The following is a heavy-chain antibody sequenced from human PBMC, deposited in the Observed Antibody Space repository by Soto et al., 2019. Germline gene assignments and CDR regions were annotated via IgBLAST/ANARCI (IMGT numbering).Heavy chain of an antibody. Sequence: PSETLSLTCTVSGGSISSGDYYWSWIRQPPGKGLEWIGYIYYSGSTYYNPSLKSRVTISVDTSKNQFSLKLSSVTAADTAVYYCAKFPPVITVAWYFQHWGQGSLVTVSS. V-gene: IGHV4-30-4*01. CDR1: GGSISSGDYY. CDR2: IYYSGST. CDR3: AKFPPVITVAWYFQH. J-gene: IGHJ1*01. D-gene: IGHD6-19*01.